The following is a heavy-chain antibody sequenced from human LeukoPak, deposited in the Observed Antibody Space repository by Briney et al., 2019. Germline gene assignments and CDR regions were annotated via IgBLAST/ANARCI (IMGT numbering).Heavy chain of an antibody. V-gene: IGHV1-2*02. CDR2: INPNSGGT. CDR1: GSTFTSYG. Sequence: GASVKVSCKASGSTFTSYGISWVRQAPGQGLEWMGWINPNSGGTNYAQKFQGRVTMTRDTSISTANQELSRLRSEDTAVYYCATVEDTAMGFDYWGQGTLVTVSS. CDR3: ATVEDTAMGFDY. J-gene: IGHJ4*02. D-gene: IGHD5-18*01.